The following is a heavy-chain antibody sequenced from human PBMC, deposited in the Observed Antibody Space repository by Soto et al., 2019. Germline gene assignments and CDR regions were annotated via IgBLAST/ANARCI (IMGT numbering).Heavy chain of an antibody. V-gene: IGHV2-5*01. CDR2: VFWHDDK. CDR1: GFSFGVSGVG. Sequence: QITLKESGPTLVKPKQTLTLTCTFSGFSFGVSGVGVGWIRQPPGKALEWLALVFWHDDKRYNPSLRSRLTITKDAPKNQVVLTMTNMDPLDTATYFCERSHTYDFDYWGQGTLVSVSS. D-gene: IGHD4-17*01. CDR3: ERSHTYDFDY. J-gene: IGHJ4*02.